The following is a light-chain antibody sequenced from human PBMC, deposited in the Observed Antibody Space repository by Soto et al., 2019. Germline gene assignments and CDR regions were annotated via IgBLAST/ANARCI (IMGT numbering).Light chain of an antibody. Sequence: SYELTQPPSVSVAPGQTARITCGGNNIGGKSVHWYQQKPGQAPALVVYDDSDRPSGIPKRISGSNSGNTATLTISRVEVGDEADYYCQVWDSSREHVVFGGGTKLTVL. V-gene: IGLV3-21*02. J-gene: IGLJ2*01. CDR2: DDS. CDR3: QVWDSSREHVV. CDR1: NIGGKS.